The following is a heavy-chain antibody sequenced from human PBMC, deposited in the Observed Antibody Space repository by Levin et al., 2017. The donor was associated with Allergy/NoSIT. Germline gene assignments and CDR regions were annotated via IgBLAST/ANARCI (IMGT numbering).Heavy chain of an antibody. CDR1: GGSISSYY. J-gene: IGHJ5*02. V-gene: IGHV4-59*01. CDR3: ARVSLDRYSLENWFDP. D-gene: IGHD6-13*01. CDR2: IYYSGST. Sequence: SETLSLTCTVSGGSISSYYWSWIRQPPGKGLEWIGYIYYSGSTNYNPSLKSRVTISVDTSKNQFSLKVSSVTAADTAVYYCARVSLDRYSLENWFDPWGQGTLVSVSS.